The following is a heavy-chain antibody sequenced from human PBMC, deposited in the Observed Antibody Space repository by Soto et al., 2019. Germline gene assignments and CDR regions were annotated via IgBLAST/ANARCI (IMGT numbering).Heavy chain of an antibody. CDR3: ARLGYFDWLLDHGMAV. CDR1: GYSFTSYW. D-gene: IGHD3-9*01. J-gene: IGHJ6*02. V-gene: IGHV5-51*01. CDR2: IYPGDSDT. Sequence: PGESLKISCKGSGYSFTSYWIGWVRQMPGKGLEWMGIIYPGDSDTRYSPSFQGQVTISADKSISTAYLQWSSLKASDTAMYYCARLGYFDWLLDHGMAVWGQGTTVTVSS.